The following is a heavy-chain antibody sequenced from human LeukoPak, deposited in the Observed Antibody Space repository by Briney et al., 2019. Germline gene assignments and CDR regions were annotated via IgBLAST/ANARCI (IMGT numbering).Heavy chain of an antibody. D-gene: IGHD2-2*01. CDR3: ARTDPVVVVPAAIGY. CDR2: INPNSGGT. V-gene: IGHV1-2*02. J-gene: IGHJ4*02. CDR1: GYTFTGYY. Sequence: ASVKVSCKASGYTFTGYYMHWLRQAPGQGLEWMGWINPNSGGTNYAQKFQGRVTMTRDTSISTAYMELSRLRSDDTAVYYCARTDPVVVVPAAIGYWGQGTLVTVSS.